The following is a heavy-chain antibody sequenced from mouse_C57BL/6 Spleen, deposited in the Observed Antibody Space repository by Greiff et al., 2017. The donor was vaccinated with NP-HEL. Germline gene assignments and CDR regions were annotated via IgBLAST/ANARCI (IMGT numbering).Heavy chain of an antibody. CDR3: ARRVTGTSWYFDV. J-gene: IGHJ1*03. CDR2: IYPRSGNT. CDR1: GYTFTSYG. D-gene: IGHD4-1*01. V-gene: IGHV1-81*01. Sequence: VHLVESGAELARPGASVKLSCTASGYTFTSYGISWVKQRTGQGLEWIGEIYPRSGNTYYNEKFQGQATLTADKSSSTAYMELRSLTSEDSAVYFCARRVTGTSWYFDVWGTGTTVTVSS.